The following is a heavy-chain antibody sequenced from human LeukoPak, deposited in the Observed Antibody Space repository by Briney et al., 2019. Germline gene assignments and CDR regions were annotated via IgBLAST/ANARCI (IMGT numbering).Heavy chain of an antibody. Sequence: SETLSLTCAVYGGSFSGYYWSWIRQPPGKGLEWIGELNHSGSTNYNPSLKSRVTISVDTSKNQFSLKLSSVTAADTAVYYCARGLVGDILTGYYNSPDFDYWGQGTLVTVSS. D-gene: IGHD3-9*01. J-gene: IGHJ4*02. CDR3: ARGLVGDILTGYYNSPDFDY. V-gene: IGHV4-34*01. CDR1: GGSFSGYY. CDR2: LNHSGST.